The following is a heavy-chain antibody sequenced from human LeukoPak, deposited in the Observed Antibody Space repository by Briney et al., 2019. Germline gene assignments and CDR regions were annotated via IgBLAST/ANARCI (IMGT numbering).Heavy chain of an antibody. J-gene: IGHJ4*02. CDR1: AYSISSGYY. CDR2: IYHSGST. Sequence: SETLSLTCTVSAYSISSGYYWGWIRQPPGKGLEWIGSIYHSGSTYYNPSLKSRVTVSLDTSKNQFSLKLSSVTAADTAVYYCARDTVYYDSSGYLGVFDYWGQGTLVTVSS. D-gene: IGHD3-22*01. V-gene: IGHV4-38-2*02. CDR3: ARDTVYYDSSGYLGVFDY.